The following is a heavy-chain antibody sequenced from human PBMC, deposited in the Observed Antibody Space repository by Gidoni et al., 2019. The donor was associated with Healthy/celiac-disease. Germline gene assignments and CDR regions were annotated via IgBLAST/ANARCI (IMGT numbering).Heavy chain of an antibody. CDR3: AREGGYCSSTSCLDVSWFDP. J-gene: IGHJ5*02. CDR2: INPSGGST. Sequence: QVQLVQSGAEVKKPGASVKVSCKASGYTFTSYYMHWVRPAPGQGLEWMGIINPSGGSTSYAQKFQGRVTMTRDTSTSTVYMELSSLRSEDTAVYYCAREGGYCSSTSCLDVSWFDPWGQGTLVTVSS. CDR1: GYTFTSYY. V-gene: IGHV1-46*03. D-gene: IGHD2-2*01.